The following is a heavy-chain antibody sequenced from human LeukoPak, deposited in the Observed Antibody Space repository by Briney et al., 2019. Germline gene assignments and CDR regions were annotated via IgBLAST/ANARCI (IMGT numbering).Heavy chain of an antibody. CDR1: GYSFTSYW. J-gene: IGHJ3*01. CDR2: MYPGDSDT. D-gene: IGHD3-3*02. Sequence: GESLKISCKGSGYSFTSYWIGWVRQMPGKGLECMGFMYPGDSDTRYSPSFQGQVTISADRSISTAYLQWSGLKASDTAIYYCARASAAWHYAFDLWGQGTVVTVSS. CDR3: ARASAAWHYAFDL. V-gene: IGHV5-51*01.